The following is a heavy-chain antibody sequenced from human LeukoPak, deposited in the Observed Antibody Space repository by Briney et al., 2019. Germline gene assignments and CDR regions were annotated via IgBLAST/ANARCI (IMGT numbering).Heavy chain of an antibody. V-gene: IGHV1-2*06. Sequence: GASVKVSCKASGYTFTSYYMHWVRHAPGPGLEWMGQINPNSGATNYAQKFPARVTMTRNTSISTAYMELSRPRSDDTAGYYSARGDLTSLAARISLDYWGQGTLVTVSS. CDR3: ARGDLTSLAARISLDY. CDR1: GYTFTSYY. J-gene: IGHJ4*02. D-gene: IGHD6-6*01. CDR2: INPNSGAT.